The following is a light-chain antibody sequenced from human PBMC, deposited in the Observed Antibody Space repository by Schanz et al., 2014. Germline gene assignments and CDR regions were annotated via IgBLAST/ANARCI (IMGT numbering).Light chain of an antibody. CDR2: DVS. CDR1: SSDVGGYNY. J-gene: IGLJ2*01. CDR3: SSYAGTNMVL. V-gene: IGLV2-14*01. Sequence: QSALTQPASVSGSPGQSITISCTGTSSDVGGYNYVSWYQQHPGKAPKLMIYDVSNRPSGVSSRFSGSKSGNTASLTISGLQAEDEADYYCSSYAGTNMVLFGGGTKLTVL.